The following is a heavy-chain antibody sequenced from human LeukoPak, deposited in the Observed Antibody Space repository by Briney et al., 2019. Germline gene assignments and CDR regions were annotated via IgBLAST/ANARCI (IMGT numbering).Heavy chain of an antibody. CDR2: ISTSGST. J-gene: IGHJ4*02. CDR3: ARDLYGVSHDY. V-gene: IGHV4-61*02. D-gene: IGHD4-17*01. Sequence: SETLSLTCTVSGGSISSGSYYWSWIRQPAGKGLEWIGRISTSGSTNYNPSLKSRLTISVDTSKNQFSLKLTSVTAADTAVYYCARDLYGVSHDYWGQGTLVTVSS. CDR1: GGSISSGSYY.